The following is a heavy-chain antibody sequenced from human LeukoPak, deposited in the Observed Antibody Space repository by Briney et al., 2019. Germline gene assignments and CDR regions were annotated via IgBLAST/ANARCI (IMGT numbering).Heavy chain of an antibody. V-gene: IGHV3-7*01. J-gene: IGHJ4*02. CDR1: GFTFSSYW. D-gene: IGHD3-3*01. CDR2: IKQDGSVE. Sequence: GGSLRLSCAASGFTFSSYWMSWVRQAPGKGLEWVANIKQDGSVEYYVDSVKGRFTISRDNAKNSLYLQMNSLRGEDTAVYYCARAPRPGFWSGFCEFWGQGTLSPSPQ. CDR3: ARAPRPGFWSGFCEF.